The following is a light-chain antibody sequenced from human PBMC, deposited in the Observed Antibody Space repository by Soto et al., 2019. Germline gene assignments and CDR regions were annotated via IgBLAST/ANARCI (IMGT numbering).Light chain of an antibody. Sequence: QAVVTQSPSASASLGASVKLTCTPSSGYSTYAIAWHQQQSEKGPRFLMKINYDGTHSKGDGFFDRFSGSSSGAERHLTISSLQSDDEADYYCQSLGTGIQVFGGGTKVTVL. V-gene: IGLV4-69*01. CDR3: QSLGTGIQV. J-gene: IGLJ3*02. CDR1: SGYSTYA. CDR2: INYDGTH.